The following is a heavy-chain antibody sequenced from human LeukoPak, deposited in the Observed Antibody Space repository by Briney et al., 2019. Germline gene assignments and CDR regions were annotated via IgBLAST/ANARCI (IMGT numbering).Heavy chain of an antibody. V-gene: IGHV3-30-3*01. Sequence: PGGSLRLSCAASGXTFNNYAMHWVRQAPGKGLEWVAVISYDGSNKYFADSVKGRFTISRDNSKNTLYLQMNSLRAEDTAVYYCARDGGWNFDYWGQGTLVTVSS. J-gene: IGHJ4*02. CDR3: ARDGGWNFDY. CDR2: ISYDGSNK. CDR1: GXTFNNYA. D-gene: IGHD3-16*01.